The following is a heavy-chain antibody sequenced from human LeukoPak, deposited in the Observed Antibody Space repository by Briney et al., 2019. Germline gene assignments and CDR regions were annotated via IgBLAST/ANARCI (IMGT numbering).Heavy chain of an antibody. CDR1: GYTFTSYY. CDR2: INPSGGST. D-gene: IGHD2-2*02. J-gene: IGHJ6*02. Sequence: ASVKVSCKASGYTFTSYYMHWVRQAPGQGLEWVGIINPSGGSTSYAQKFQGRVTMTRDTSTSTVYMELRSLRSDDTAVYYCARVGGPYQLLYYWGQGTTVTVSS. CDR3: ARVGGPYQLLYY. V-gene: IGHV1-46*01.